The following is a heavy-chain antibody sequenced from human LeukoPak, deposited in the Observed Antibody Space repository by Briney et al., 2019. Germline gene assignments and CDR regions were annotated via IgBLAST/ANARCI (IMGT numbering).Heavy chain of an antibody. CDR2: IKSKTDGGTT. Sequence: GGSLRLSCTASGFTSSNYWMTWVRQAPGKGLEWVGRIKSKTDGGTTDYAAPVKGRFTISRDDSQNTLYLQMNSLKTEDTAVYYCTTGAPRAYSGSYSNCWGQGTLVTVSS. D-gene: IGHD1-26*01. V-gene: IGHV3-15*01. CDR3: TTGAPRAYSGSYSNC. CDR1: GFTSSNYW. J-gene: IGHJ4*02.